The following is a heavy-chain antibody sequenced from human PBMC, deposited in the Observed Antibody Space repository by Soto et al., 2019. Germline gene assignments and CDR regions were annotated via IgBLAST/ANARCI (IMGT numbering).Heavy chain of an antibody. J-gene: IGHJ3*02. CDR3: ARRQKIYCSGISCSHGEGFDI. D-gene: IGHD2-2*01. V-gene: IGHV4-59*08. CDR1: GGSINSYY. Sequence: SETLSLTCTVSGGSINSYYWTWIRQPPGKGLEWIGYIYDSGSTNYNPSLKSRVTISINTSKKQFSLRLNSVTAADTSIYYCARRQKIYCSGISCSHGEGFDIWGQGTMVTVSS. CDR2: IYDSGST.